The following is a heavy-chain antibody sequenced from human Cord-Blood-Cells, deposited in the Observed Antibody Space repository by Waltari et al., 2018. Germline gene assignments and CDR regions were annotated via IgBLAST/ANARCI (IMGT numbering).Heavy chain of an antibody. CDR2: INHSGST. J-gene: IGHJ4*02. CDR3: ARVYPGDY. V-gene: IGHV4-34*01. CDR1: GGSFSGYY. D-gene: IGHD2-2*02. Sequence: QVQLQQWGAGLLKPSETLSITCAVYGGSFSGYYWSWIRQPPGKGLEWIGEINHSGSTNYNPSLKIRFTISVDTSKIQFSLKLSSVTAADTAVYYCARVYPGDYWGQGTLVTVSS.